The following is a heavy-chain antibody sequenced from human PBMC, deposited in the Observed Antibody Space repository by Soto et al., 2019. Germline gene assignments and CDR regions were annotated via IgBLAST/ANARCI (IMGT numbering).Heavy chain of an antibody. J-gene: IGHJ4*02. CDR2: ISYDGSNK. CDR1: GFTFNNYA. CDR3: AKDLRIAVAGTDYFDS. Sequence: GGSLRLSCAASGFTFNNYAMHWVRQAPGKGLEWVALISYDGSNKYYADSVKGRFTISRDNSKNTLYLQMNSLRAEDTAVYYCAKDLRIAVAGTDYFDSWGQGTLVTVSS. V-gene: IGHV3-30-3*01. D-gene: IGHD6-19*01.